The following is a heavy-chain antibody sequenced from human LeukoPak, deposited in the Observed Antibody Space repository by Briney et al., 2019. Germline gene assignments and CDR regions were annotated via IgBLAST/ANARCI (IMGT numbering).Heavy chain of an antibody. J-gene: IGHJ4*02. Sequence: PGRSLRLSCAASGFTFSSYAMHWVRQAPGKGLEWVAVISYDGSNKYYADSVKGRFTISRDNSKNTLYLQMNSLRAEDTAIYYCARDEGSGWYGQIDYWGQGTLVTVSS. V-gene: IGHV3-30-3*01. CDR2: ISYDGSNK. CDR3: ARDEGSGWYGQIDY. CDR1: GFTFSSYA. D-gene: IGHD6-19*01.